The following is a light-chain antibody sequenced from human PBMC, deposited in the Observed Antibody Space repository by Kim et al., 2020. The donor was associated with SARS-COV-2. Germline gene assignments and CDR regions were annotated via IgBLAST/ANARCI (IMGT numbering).Light chain of an antibody. CDR2: EVS. CDR1: PSLLHSDGKIS. V-gene: IGKV2D-29*01. CDR3: MQCLQRLYS. J-gene: IGKJ2*03. Sequence: LVMTQTPLSLSVTPGQPASISCKSSPSLLHSDGKISLYWYLQKPGQPPQLLIYEVSKRFSGVPERFSGSGSGTDFTLKISRVEAEDVGLYSCMQCLQRLYSFGQGTKLEI.